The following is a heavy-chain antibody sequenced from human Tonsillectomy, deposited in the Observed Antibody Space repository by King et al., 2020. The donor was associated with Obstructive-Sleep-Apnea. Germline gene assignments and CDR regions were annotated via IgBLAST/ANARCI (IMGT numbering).Heavy chain of an antibody. D-gene: IGHD3-22*01. J-gene: IGHJ4*02. CDR2: ISYDGSNK. Sequence: VQLVESGGGVVHPGRSLRLSCAASGFTFSSYAMHWVRQAPGKGLEWVAVISYDGSNKYYADSVKGRFTISRDNSKNTLYLQMNSLRAEDTAVYYCARDRDSVVVITYLDYWGQGTLVTVSS. V-gene: IGHV3-30*04. CDR1: GFTFSSYA. CDR3: ARDRDSVVVITYLDY.